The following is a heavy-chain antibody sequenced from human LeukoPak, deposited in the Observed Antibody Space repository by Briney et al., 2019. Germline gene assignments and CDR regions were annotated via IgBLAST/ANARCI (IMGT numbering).Heavy chain of an antibody. CDR2: ISAYNGNT. D-gene: IGHD3-9*01. CDR3: ARDRAAYYDILTGINWFDP. J-gene: IGHJ5*02. CDR1: GYTFTSYG. Sequence: GASVKVSCKASGYTFTSYGISWVRQAPGQGLEWMGWISAYNGNTNYAQKLRGRVTMTTDTSTSTAYMELRSLRSDDTAVYYCARDRAAYYDILTGINWFDPWGQGTLVTVSS. V-gene: IGHV1-18*04.